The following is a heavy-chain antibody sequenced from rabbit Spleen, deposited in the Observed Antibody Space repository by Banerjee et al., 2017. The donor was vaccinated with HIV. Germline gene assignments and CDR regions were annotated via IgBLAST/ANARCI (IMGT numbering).Heavy chain of an antibody. CDR3: TRDGGAGGSYPDWLDL. J-gene: IGHJ5*01. D-gene: IGHD8-1*01. CDR1: GFDLSNKY. V-gene: IGHV1S47*01. CDR2: IDPVFGIT. Sequence: VKPGASLTLTCTASGFDLSNKYMNWVRQAPGKGLEWIGYIDPVFGITYYANWVNGRFSISRENAQNTVFLQMTSLTAADTATYFCTRDGGAGGSYPDWLDLWGQGTLVTVS.